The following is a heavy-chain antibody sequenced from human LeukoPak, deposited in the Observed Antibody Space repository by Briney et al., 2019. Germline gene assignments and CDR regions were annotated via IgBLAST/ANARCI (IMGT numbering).Heavy chain of an antibody. CDR3: ARERASTSDYYYYMDV. V-gene: IGHV1-18*01. D-gene: IGHD2-2*01. Sequence: ASVKVSCKASGYTFTSYGISWVRQAPRQGLEWMGWISAYNGNTNYAQKLQGRVTMTTDTSTSTAYMELRSLRSDDTAVYYCARERASTSDYYYYMDVWGKGTTVTVSS. J-gene: IGHJ6*03. CDR2: ISAYNGNT. CDR1: GYTFTSYG.